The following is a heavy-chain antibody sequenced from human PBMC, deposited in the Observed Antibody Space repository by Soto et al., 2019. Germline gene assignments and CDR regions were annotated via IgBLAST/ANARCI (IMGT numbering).Heavy chain of an antibody. Sequence: PSETLSLTCTVSGGSISSYYWSWIRQPPGKGLEWIGYIYYSGSTNYNPSLKSRVTISVDTSKNQFSLKLSSVTAADTAVYYCARERIAVAGRVIDYWAREPWSPSPQ. D-gene: IGHD6-19*01. J-gene: IGHJ4*02. CDR2: IYYSGST. V-gene: IGHV4-59*01. CDR1: GGSISSYY. CDR3: ARERIAVAGRVIDY.